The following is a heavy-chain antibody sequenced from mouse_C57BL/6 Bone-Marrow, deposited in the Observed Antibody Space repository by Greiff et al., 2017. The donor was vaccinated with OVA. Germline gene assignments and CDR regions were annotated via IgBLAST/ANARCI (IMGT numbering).Heavy chain of an antibody. CDR3: ARNPSWDGYYEGFAY. CDR2: IDPEDGET. Sequence: EVKLMESGAELVKPGASVKLSCTASGFNIKDYYMHWVKQRTEQGLEWIGRIDPEDGETKYAPKFQGKATITADTSSNTAYLQLSSLTSEDTAVYYCARNPSWDGYYEGFAYWGQGTLVTVSA. D-gene: IGHD2-3*01. V-gene: IGHV14-2*01. J-gene: IGHJ3*01. CDR1: GFNIKDYY.